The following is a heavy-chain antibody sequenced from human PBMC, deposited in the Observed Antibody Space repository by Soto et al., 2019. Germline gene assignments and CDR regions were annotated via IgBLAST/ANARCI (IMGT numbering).Heavy chain of an antibody. V-gene: IGHV4-59*01. J-gene: IGHJ4*02. D-gene: IGHD2-15*01. CDR2: IYYSGRT. Sequence: KPSETLSLTCTVSGDSISSYYWTWIRQPPGKGLEYIGYIYYSGRTYYNPSLKSRVTISVDTSKNQFSLKLSSVTAADTAVYYCPRGHLGITTTGTWYDFDYWGQGTLVTVS. CDR3: PRGHLGITTTGTWYDFDY. CDR1: GDSISSYY.